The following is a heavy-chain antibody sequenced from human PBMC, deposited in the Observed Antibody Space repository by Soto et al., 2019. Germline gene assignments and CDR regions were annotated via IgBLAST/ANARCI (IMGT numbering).Heavy chain of an antibody. Sequence: SETLSLTFTVSVGSISSGYYYWSWIRQPPGKGLEWIGYIYYSGSTYYNPSLKSRVTISVDTSKNQFSLKLSSVTAADTAVYYCARERPDGSRLDPWGQGTLVTVSS. V-gene: IGHV4-30-4*01. J-gene: IGHJ5*02. CDR3: ARERPDGSRLDP. CDR1: VGSISSGYYY. D-gene: IGHD6-13*01. CDR2: IYYSGST.